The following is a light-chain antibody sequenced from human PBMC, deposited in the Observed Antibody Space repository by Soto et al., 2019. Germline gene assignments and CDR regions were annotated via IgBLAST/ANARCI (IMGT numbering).Light chain of an antibody. J-gene: IGKJ2*01. CDR3: QQYDNLPSYT. CDR1: QDISNY. CDR2: DAS. Sequence: DIQMTQSPSSLSASVGDRVTITCQAIQDISNYLNWYQQKPGKAPKLLIYDASNLETGVPSRFSGSGSGSEFTFTISSLQPEDIATYYCQQYDNLPSYTFGQGTKLEIK. V-gene: IGKV1-33*01.